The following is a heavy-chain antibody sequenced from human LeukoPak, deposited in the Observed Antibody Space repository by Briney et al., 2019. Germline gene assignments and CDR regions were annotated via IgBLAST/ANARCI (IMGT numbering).Heavy chain of an antibody. D-gene: IGHD4-17*01. V-gene: IGHV1-46*01. J-gene: IGHJ4*02. CDR3: ARDPFDPTGFDY. CDR1: GYTFTSYY. Sequence: ASVKVSCKASGYTFTSYYMHWVRQAPGQGLEWMGIINPSGGSTSYAQKFQGRVSMTRDTSTSTVYMELSSLRSEDTAVYYCARDPFDPTGFDYWGQGTLVTVSS. CDR2: INPSGGST.